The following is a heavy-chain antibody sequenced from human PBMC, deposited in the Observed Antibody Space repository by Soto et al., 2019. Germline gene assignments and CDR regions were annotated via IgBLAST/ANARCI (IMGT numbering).Heavy chain of an antibody. CDR1: GDSVSSSW. CDR3: ARGYCSTTICSPWSAP. CDR2: IYPGYSDT. V-gene: IGHV5-51*01. D-gene: IGHD2-2*01. Sequence: LKSSCTGGGDSVSSSWIAWERQMTGKGLEWMGIIYPGYSDTRYIPSFQGKVTISVDKSITTAYLQWNSLKASDTAMYYCARGYCSTTICSPWSAPWGQGTLVTVSS. J-gene: IGHJ5*02.